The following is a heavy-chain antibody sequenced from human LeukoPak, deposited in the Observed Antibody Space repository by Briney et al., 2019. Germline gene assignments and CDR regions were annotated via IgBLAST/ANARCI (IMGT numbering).Heavy chain of an antibody. CDR2: INPNSGDT. CDR3: ARVNDDY. J-gene: IGHJ4*02. D-gene: IGHD1-1*01. V-gene: IGHV1-2*02. Sequence: ALVKVSCKASGYTFTAYYMHWVRQARGQGLEWMGWINPNSGDTNYAQKFQGRVTMTRDTSISTAYMEVSRLISDDTAVYYCARVNDDYWGQGTLVTVSS. CDR1: GYTFTAYY.